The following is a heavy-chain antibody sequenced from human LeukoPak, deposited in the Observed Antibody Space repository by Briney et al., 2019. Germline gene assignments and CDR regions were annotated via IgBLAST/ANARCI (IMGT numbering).Heavy chain of an antibody. CDR2: ISGSGGST. V-gene: IGHV3-23*01. CDR1: GFTFSSYG. D-gene: IGHD3-10*01. J-gene: IGHJ4*02. CDR3: AKSRGYYGSERTYYFDY. Sequence: GGTLRLSCAASGFTFSSYGMSWVRQAPGKGLEWVSAISGSGGSTYYADSVKGRFTISRDNSKNTLYLQMNSLRAEDTAVYYCAKSRGYYGSERTYYFDYWGQGTLVTVSS.